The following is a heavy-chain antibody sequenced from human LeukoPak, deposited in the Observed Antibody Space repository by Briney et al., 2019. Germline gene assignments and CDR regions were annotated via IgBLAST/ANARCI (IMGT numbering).Heavy chain of an antibody. V-gene: IGHV3-23*01. D-gene: IGHD6-19*01. CDR3: ARDSEAVAGNFDY. CDR1: GFTFSSYA. Sequence: PGGSLRLSCAASGFTFSSYAMNWVRQAPGKGLEWVSGISGSGGRTYYADSVKGRFTISKDNSVNTLYLQINGLRAEDTAVYYCARDSEAVAGNFDYRGQGTLVAVSS. J-gene: IGHJ4*02. CDR2: ISGSGGRT.